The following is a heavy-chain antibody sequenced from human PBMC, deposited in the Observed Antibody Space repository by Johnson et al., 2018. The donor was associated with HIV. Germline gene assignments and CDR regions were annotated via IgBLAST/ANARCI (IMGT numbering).Heavy chain of an antibody. Sequence: QVQLVESGGGVVQPGGSLRLSCVASGFTFSNYGMHWVRRAPGKGLEWVAFIRYDGSIKYYGDSVKGRFTISRYNSRNSLYLQMNSLRAEYTAVYYCAKGQSSGYPKDAFDIWGQGTMVIVSS. CDR3: AKGQSSGYPKDAFDI. V-gene: IGHV3-30*02. D-gene: IGHD3-22*01. CDR2: IRYDGSIK. CDR1: GFTFSNYG. J-gene: IGHJ3*02.